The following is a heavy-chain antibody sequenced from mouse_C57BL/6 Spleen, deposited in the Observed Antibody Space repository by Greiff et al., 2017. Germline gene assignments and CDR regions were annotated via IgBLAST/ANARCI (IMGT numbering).Heavy chain of an antibody. J-gene: IGHJ3*01. D-gene: IGHD1-1*01. CDR3: ARETVVATRFAY. Sequence: QVQLQQSGAELMKPGASVKLSCKATGYTFTGYWIEWVKQRPGHGLEWIGEILPGSGSTNYTEKFKGKATFTADTSSNTAYMQLSSLTTEDSAIYYCARETVVATRFAYWGQGTLVTVSA. V-gene: IGHV1-9*01. CDR2: ILPGSGST. CDR1: GYTFTGYW.